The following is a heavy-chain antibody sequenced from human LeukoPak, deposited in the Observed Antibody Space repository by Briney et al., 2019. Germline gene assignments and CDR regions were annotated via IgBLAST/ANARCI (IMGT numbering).Heavy chain of an antibody. Sequence: GESLKISCKGSGYSFTNYWIGWVRQMPGKGLEWMGIIYPGDSDTTYSPSFQGQVTISADKSISTAYLQWSSLKASDTAMYYYARHFCSSTTRCSIDYWGRGALVTVSS. CDR2: IYPGDSDT. D-gene: IGHD2-2*01. V-gene: IGHV5-51*01. J-gene: IGHJ4*02. CDR3: ARHFCSSTTRCSIDY. CDR1: GYSFTNYW.